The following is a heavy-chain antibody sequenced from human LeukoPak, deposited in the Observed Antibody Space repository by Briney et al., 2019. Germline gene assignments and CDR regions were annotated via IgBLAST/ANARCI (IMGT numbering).Heavy chain of an antibody. Sequence: SQTLSLTCTVSGGSISSGGYYWSWIRQHPGKGLEWIGYIYYSGSTYYNPSLKSRVTISVDTSKDQFSLKLSSVTAADTAVYYCAGSSGPPFDYWGQGTLVTVSS. V-gene: IGHV4-31*03. D-gene: IGHD3-22*01. CDR2: IYYSGST. CDR3: AGSSGPPFDY. CDR1: GGSISSGGYY. J-gene: IGHJ4*02.